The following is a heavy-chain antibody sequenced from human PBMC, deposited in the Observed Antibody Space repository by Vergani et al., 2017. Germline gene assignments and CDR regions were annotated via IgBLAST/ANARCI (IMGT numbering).Heavy chain of an antibody. Sequence: QVQLQQWGAGLLKPSDTLSLTCAVYGGSFSGYYWSWIRQPPGKGLEWIGEINHSGSTNYNPSLKSRVTISVDTSKNQFSLKLSSVTAADTAVYYCARDWDIVVVRRYNRFDYWGQGTLVTVSS. CDR3: ARDWDIVVVRRYNRFDY. J-gene: IGHJ4*02. CDR2: INHSGST. CDR1: GGSFSGYY. D-gene: IGHD2-2*01. V-gene: IGHV4-34*01.